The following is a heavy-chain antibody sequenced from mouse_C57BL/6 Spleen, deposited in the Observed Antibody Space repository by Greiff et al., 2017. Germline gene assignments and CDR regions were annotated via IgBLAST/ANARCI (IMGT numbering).Heavy chain of an antibody. CDR3: ARQDYGNYFAY. J-gene: IGHJ3*01. Sequence: EVMLVESGGGLVQPGGSLKLSCAASGFTFSDYGMAWVRQAPRKGHEWVAFISNLAYSIYYADTVTSRVTISRENAKNTLYLEMSSLRSEDTAMYYCARQDYGNYFAYWHQVTLVTVSA. D-gene: IGHD2-1*01. CDR2: ISNLAYSI. CDR1: GFTFSDYG. V-gene: IGHV5-15*01.